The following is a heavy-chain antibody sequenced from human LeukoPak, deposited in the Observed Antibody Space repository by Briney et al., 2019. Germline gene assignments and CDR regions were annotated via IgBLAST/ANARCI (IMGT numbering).Heavy chain of an antibody. CDR1: GGSISSGSYY. V-gene: IGHV4-61*02. D-gene: IGHD2-8*01. Sequence: PSQTLSLTCTVCGGSISSGSYYWSWIRQPAGKGLEWIGRIYTSGSTNYNPSLKSRVTISVDTSKNQFSLKLSSVTAADTAVYYCARDLYGTYDYWGQGTLVTVSS. CDR3: ARDLYGTYDY. J-gene: IGHJ4*02. CDR2: IYTSGST.